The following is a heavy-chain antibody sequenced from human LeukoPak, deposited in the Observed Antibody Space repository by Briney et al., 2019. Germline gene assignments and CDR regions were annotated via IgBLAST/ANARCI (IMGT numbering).Heavy chain of an antibody. CDR3: AKGRDKYQLLSKNWFDP. V-gene: IGHV3-9*01. Sequence: GGSLRLTCAASGFTFDDYAMHWVRQAPGKGLEWVSGISWNSGSIGYADSVKGRFTISRDNAKNSLYLQMNSLRAEDTALYYCAKGRDKYQLLSKNWFDPWGQGTLVTVSS. CDR2: ISWNSGSI. J-gene: IGHJ5*02. CDR1: GFTFDDYA. D-gene: IGHD2-2*01.